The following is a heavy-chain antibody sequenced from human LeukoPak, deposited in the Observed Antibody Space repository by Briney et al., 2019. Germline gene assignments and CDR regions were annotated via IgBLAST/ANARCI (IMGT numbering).Heavy chain of an antibody. Sequence: SETLSLTCTVFDDSISTYYWSWIRQPPGKGLEWIGYISSSGNTNYNPSLKSRLSISMDTSKNQFSLRLTSVTAADTAVYYCARVLTIFGVVISYGAFDIWGQGTVVTVSS. CDR3: ARVLTIFGVVISYGAFDI. J-gene: IGHJ3*02. D-gene: IGHD3-3*01. CDR1: DDSISTYY. CDR2: ISSSGNT. V-gene: IGHV4-59*01.